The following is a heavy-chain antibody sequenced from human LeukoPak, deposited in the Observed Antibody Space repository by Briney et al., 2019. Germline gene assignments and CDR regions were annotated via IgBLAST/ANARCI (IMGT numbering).Heavy chain of an antibody. CDR3: ARGSVRGEFDP. CDR1: GGSFSGYY. D-gene: IGHD3-10*01. CDR2: INHSGST. Sequence: PSETLSLTCAVYGGSFSGYYWSWIRQPPGKGLEWIGEINHSGSTNYNPSLKSRVTMSVDTSKNQFSLKLSSVTAADTAVYSCARGSVRGEFDPWGQGTLVTVSS. J-gene: IGHJ5*02. V-gene: IGHV4-34*01.